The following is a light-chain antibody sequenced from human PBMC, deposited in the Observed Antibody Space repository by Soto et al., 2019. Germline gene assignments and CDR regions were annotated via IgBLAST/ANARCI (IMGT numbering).Light chain of an antibody. J-gene: IGLJ1*01. V-gene: IGLV2-14*01. Sequence: QSALTQPASVSGSPGQSITISCTGTSSDVGNYNYVSWYQQHPAKAPKLMIFEVSNRPSGISSRFSGSKSGNTASLTISGLQAEDEADYYCSSYTSSRNYVFGTGTKVT. CDR3: SSYTSSRNYV. CDR2: EVS. CDR1: SSDVGNYNY.